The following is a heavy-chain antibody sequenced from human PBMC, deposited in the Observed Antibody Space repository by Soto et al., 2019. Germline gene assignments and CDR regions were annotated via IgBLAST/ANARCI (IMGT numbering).Heavy chain of an antibody. Sequence: GVSLRLSCGASGFTFSSFEMNWVRQAPGKGLEWISYISSGGKTTYYADSVKGRFTISRDNAKNSLYLQMSSLRAEDAAVYYCARNYIIYYDGSRAHYSWGRGTLVTVSS. CDR2: ISSGGKTT. D-gene: IGHD3-22*01. V-gene: IGHV3-48*03. J-gene: IGHJ5*02. CDR1: GFTFSSFE. CDR3: ARNYIIYYDGSRAHYS.